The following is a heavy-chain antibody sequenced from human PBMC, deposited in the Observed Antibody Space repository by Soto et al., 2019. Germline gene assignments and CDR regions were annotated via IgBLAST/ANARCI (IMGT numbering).Heavy chain of an antibody. J-gene: IGHJ5*02. CDR1: GGSVSSGSYY. V-gene: IGHV4-61*01. Sequence: PSETLSLTCTVSGGSVSSGSYYWSWIRQPPGKGLEWIGYIYYSGNTNYNHSLKSRVTISVDTSKNQFSLKLSFVTAADTAVYYCASALYCSGGSCSFDPRGQG. CDR2: IYYSGNT. D-gene: IGHD2-15*01. CDR3: ASALYCSGGSCSFDP.